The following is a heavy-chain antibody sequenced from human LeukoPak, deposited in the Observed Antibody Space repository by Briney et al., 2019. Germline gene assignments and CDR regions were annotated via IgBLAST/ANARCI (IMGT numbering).Heavy chain of an antibody. CDR2: IRYDGSNK. CDR3: AKAPTTATDIVPPFDP. J-gene: IGHJ5*02. V-gene: IGHV3-30*02. Sequence: GGSLRLSCAASGFTFSSYGMHWVRQAPGKGLEWVAFIRYDGSNKYYADSVKGRFTISRDNSKNTLYLQMNSLRAEDTAVYYCAKAPTTATDIVPPFDPWGQGTLVTVSS. CDR1: GFTFSSYG. D-gene: IGHD4-17*01.